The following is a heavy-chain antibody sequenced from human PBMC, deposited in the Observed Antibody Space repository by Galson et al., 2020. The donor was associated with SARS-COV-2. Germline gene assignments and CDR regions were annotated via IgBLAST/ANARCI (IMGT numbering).Heavy chain of an antibody. D-gene: IGHD3-3*01. CDR3: ARFGDVWSGYYCRY. CDR2: IYSGDSDP. V-gene: IGHV5-51*01. J-gene: IGHJ4*02. Sequence: KIGDSLKISCKGSGYNFTSYWIGWVRQMPGKGLEWLGIIYSGDSDPRYSPSFQGQVTISADKSSSTAYLQWSSRKASDTAMYDCARFGDVWSGYYCRYWGQGTLVTVSS. CDR1: GYNFTSYW.